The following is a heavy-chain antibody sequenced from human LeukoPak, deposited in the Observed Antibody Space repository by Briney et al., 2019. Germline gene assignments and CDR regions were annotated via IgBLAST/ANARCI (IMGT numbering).Heavy chain of an antibody. Sequence: PGGSLRLSCTASGFTVSNYWMHWVRQVPGKGLVCVSRINIDGTSTSYADSVKGRFTISRDNAKNALYLQMNSLRAEDTAIYYCARGSSDWYGIDYWGQGALVNVSS. V-gene: IGHV3-74*01. CDR2: INIDGTST. CDR3: ARGSSDWYGIDY. D-gene: IGHD6-19*01. CDR1: GFTVSNYW. J-gene: IGHJ4*02.